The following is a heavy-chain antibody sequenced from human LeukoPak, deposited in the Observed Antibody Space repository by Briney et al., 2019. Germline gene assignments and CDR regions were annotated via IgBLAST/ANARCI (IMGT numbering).Heavy chain of an antibody. CDR2: IYPSDSDT. CDR3: AGPLQGIVGATGFDY. V-gene: IGHV5-51*01. Sequence: GESLKISCQGSEYSFATYWIAWLRQMPGKGLEWMGIIYPSDSDTRYSPSFQGQVTISADKSIKTAYLQWSSLKASDTAMYYCAGPLQGIVGATGFDYWGQGTLVTVSS. D-gene: IGHD1-26*01. CDR1: EYSFATYW. J-gene: IGHJ4*02.